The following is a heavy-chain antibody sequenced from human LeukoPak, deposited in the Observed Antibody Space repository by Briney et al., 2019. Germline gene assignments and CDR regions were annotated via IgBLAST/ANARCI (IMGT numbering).Heavy chain of an antibody. D-gene: IGHD2-2*01. Sequence: SETLSLTCTVSDGSISSGAYYCTWVRQPPGKGLEWIGYIYHSGTTYYNPSLKSPVTISLDKSKNQFSLQLSSVTAADTAVYYCARVYCSTISCYVEYWGQGTLVTVSS. V-gene: IGHV4-30-2*01. J-gene: IGHJ4*02. CDR1: DGSISSGAYY. CDR2: IYHSGTT. CDR3: ARVYCSTISCYVEY.